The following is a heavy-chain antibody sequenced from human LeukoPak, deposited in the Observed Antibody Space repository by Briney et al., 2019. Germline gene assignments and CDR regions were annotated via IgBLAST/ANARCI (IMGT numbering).Heavy chain of an antibody. CDR1: GGSFSGYY. CDR2: NNHSGST. J-gene: IGHJ4*02. CDR3: ARGLYYYDSSGYY. Sequence: SETLSLTCAVYGGSFSGYYWNWIRQPPGKGLEWIGENNHSGSTKYNPSLKSRVTISVDTSKNQFSLKLSSVTAADTAVYYCARGLYYYDSSGYYWGQGTLVTVSS. V-gene: IGHV4-34*01. D-gene: IGHD3-22*01.